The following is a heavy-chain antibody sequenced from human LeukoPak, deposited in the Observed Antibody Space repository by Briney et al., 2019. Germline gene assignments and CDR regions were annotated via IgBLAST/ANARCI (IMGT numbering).Heavy chain of an antibody. V-gene: IGHV1-46*01. D-gene: IGHD6-19*01. J-gene: IGHJ4*02. CDR2: ISPSGGST. CDR1: GYTFTGYW. Sequence: ASVKLSCKAFGYTFTGYWMHWVRQAPGQGPEWMGVISPSGGSTIYAQKFKGRVTLTRDMSTSTDYLELSSLRAEDTAVYYCAKDRVSSGWASFDYWGQGTLVTVSS. CDR3: AKDRVSSGWASFDY.